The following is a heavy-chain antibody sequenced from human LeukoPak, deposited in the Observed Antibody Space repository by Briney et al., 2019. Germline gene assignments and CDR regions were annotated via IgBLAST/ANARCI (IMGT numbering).Heavy chain of an antibody. CDR2: IYYSGST. D-gene: IGHD6-19*01. CDR1: GYSISSGYY. V-gene: IGHV4-38-2*02. Sequence: PSETLSLTCAVSGYSISSGYYWGWIRQPPGKGLEWIGSIYYSGSTYYNPSLKSRVTISVDTSKNQFSLKLSSVTAADTAVYYCAREGSGIAVADRTDYWGQGTLVTVSS. J-gene: IGHJ4*02. CDR3: AREGSGIAVADRTDY.